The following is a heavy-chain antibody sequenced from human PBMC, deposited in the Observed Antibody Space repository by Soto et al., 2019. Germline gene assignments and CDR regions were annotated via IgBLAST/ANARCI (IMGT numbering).Heavy chain of an antibody. CDR2: IYYSGST. CDR3: ARTTVTTVRWYFDL. D-gene: IGHD4-17*01. V-gene: IGHV4-59*01. Sequence: TSETLSLTCTVSGGSISSYYWSWIRQPPGKGLEWIGYIYYSGSTNYNPSLKSRVTISVDTSKNQFSLKLSSVTAADTAVYYCARTTVTTVRWYFDLWGRGTLVTVSS. CDR1: GGSISSYY. J-gene: IGHJ2*01.